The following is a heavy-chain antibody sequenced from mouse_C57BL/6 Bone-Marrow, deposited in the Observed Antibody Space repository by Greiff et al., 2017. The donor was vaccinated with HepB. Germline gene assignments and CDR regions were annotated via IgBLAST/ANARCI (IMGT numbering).Heavy chain of an antibody. D-gene: IGHD1-1*01. CDR1: GFSLTSYG. CDR3: ARMGYGSSYDYFDY. J-gene: IGHJ2*01. V-gene: IGHV2-2*01. CDR2: IWSGGST. Sequence: QVHVKQSGPGLVQPSQSLSITCTVSGFSLTSYGVHWVRQSPGKGLEWLGVIWSGGSTDYNAAFISRLSISKDNSKSQVFFKMNSLQADDTAIYYCARMGYGSSYDYFDYWGQGTTLTVSS.